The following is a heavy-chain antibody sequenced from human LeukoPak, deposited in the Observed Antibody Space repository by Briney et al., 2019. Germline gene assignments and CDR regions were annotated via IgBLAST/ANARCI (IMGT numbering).Heavy chain of an antibody. CDR1: GFIFGDYA. Sequence: GGSLRLSCKASGFIFGDYAMSWVRQAPGKGLEWIGFIRSKTYGGTTDYAASVKGRFTISRDDSKSIAYLQMNSLKTGDTAVYYCTRVYYWGQGTLVTVSS. J-gene: IGHJ4*02. CDR2: IRSKTYGGTT. D-gene: IGHD1-14*01. CDR3: TRVYY. V-gene: IGHV3-49*04.